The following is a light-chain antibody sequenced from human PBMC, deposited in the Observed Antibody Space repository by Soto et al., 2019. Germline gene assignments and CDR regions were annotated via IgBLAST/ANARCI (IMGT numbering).Light chain of an antibody. Sequence: QSVLTQPPSASGSPGQSVTISCTGTSSDVGPYKYVSWYQQHPGKAPKLIIYAVNQRPSGVPDRFSGSKSGNTASLTVSGLQAEDEADYSCSAYATGNIYVFGTVTKVT. CDR2: AVN. J-gene: IGLJ1*01. V-gene: IGLV2-8*01. CDR3: SAYATGNIYV. CDR1: SSDVGPYKY.